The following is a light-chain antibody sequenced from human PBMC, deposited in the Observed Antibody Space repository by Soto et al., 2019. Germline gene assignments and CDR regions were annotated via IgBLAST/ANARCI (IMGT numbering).Light chain of an antibody. CDR2: EVT. CDR3: SSYTSKNTGV. J-gene: IGLJ7*01. V-gene: IGLV2-14*01. CDR1: SSDVGDYKY. Sequence: QSVLTQPASVSASPGQSITISCTGTSSDVGDYKYVSWYQQHPGKAPQLMIYEVTSRPSGVSNRFSGSTSGNTASLTISGLQDEDEAAYYCSSYTSKNTGVFGGGTQLTVL.